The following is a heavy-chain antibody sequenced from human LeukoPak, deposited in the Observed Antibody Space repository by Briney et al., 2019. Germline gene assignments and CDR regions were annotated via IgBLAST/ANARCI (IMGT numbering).Heavy chain of an antibody. D-gene: IGHD5-12*01. CDR1: GFTFSNAW. V-gene: IGHV3-15*01. CDR2: IKSKTDGGTT. Sequence: GGSLRLSCTISGFTFSNAWMSWVRQAPGKGLEWVGRIKSKTDGGTTDYAAPVKGRFSISRDDSKNTLYLQMNSLKTEDTAVYYCTTVGRGPLRVDYWGQGTLVTVSS. CDR3: TTVGRGPLRVDY. J-gene: IGHJ4*02.